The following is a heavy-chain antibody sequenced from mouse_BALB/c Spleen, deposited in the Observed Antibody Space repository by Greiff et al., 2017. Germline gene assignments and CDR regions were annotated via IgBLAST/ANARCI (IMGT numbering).Heavy chain of an antibody. CDR3: ASSSYYYAMDY. CDR2: IYPGSGST. Sequence: QVQLQQPGAELVKPGTSVKLSCKASGYNFTSYWINWVKLRPGQGLEWIGDIYPGSGSTNYNEKFKGKATLTTDKSSSTAYMQLSRLTSEDSAVYFCASSSYYYAMDYWGQGTSVTVSS. CDR1: GYNFTSYW. J-gene: IGHJ4*01. V-gene: IGHV1-55*01.